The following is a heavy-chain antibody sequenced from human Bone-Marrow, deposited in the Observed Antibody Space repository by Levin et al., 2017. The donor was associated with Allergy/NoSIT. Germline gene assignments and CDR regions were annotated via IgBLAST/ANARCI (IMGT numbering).Heavy chain of an antibody. Sequence: MTSETLSLTCAVYGGSFSDYFWGWFRQPPGKGLEGIGEFNHSGSTNYNPSLKSRVTISLDTSKNQFSLKLSSVSAADAAVDYCARATKYSSSWGTPNDAFDIWGKGTMVTVSS. CDR2: FNHSGST. V-gene: IGHV4-34*01. CDR3: ARATKYSSSWGTPNDAFDI. J-gene: IGHJ3*02. D-gene: IGHD6-13*01. CDR1: GGSFSDYF.